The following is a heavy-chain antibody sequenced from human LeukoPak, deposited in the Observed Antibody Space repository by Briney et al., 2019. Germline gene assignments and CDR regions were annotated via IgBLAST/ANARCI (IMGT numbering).Heavy chain of an antibody. D-gene: IGHD3-10*01. Sequence: GGSRRLSCEASGFTFSSYEMNWARQAPGKGLEWVSGISGSGGSTYYAASVKGRFTISRDNAKNTLYLQMNSLRAEDTAEYYCASSTSYHGAGMGFDYWGQGTLVTVSS. J-gene: IGHJ4*02. V-gene: IGHV3-23*01. CDR3: ASSTSYHGAGMGFDY. CDR1: GFTFSSYE. CDR2: ISGSGGST.